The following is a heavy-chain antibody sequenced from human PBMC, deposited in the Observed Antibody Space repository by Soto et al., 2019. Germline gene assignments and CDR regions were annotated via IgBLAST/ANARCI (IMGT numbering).Heavy chain of an antibody. V-gene: IGHV3-72*01. D-gene: IGHD1-26*01. J-gene: IGHJ4*02. Sequence: GSLRLSCAASGFTFSDHYMDWVRQAPGKGLEWVGRTRNKANSYTTEYAASVKGRFTISRDDSKNSLYLQMNSLKTEDTAVYYCARVGGNKWELYRYEYFDYWGQGTLVTVSS. CDR3: ARVGGNKWELYRYEYFDY. CDR1: GFTFSDHY. CDR2: TRNKANSYTT.